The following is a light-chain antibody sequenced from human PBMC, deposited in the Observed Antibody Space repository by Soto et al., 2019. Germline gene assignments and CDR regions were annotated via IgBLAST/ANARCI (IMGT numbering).Light chain of an antibody. CDR2: EVN. Sequence: QSALTQPPSASGSPGQSVAISCTGTSSDVGGYNYVSWYQQHPGKAPKLMIYEVNKRPSGVPDRFSGSKSGNTASLTVSGLQAEDEADYYCSSYTGSSTSNYVFETGTKLTVL. J-gene: IGLJ1*01. V-gene: IGLV2-8*01. CDR3: SSYTGSSTSNYV. CDR1: SSDVGGYNY.